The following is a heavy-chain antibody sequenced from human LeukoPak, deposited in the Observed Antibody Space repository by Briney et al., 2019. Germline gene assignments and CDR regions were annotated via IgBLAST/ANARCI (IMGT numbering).Heavy chain of an antibody. J-gene: IGHJ4*02. Sequence: GGSLRLSCAASEITLSSYGVSWVRQAPGKGLEWLSAISLSAGTTYYADSVRGRFTISRDNSKNTTYLQLNSLRAEDTAVYYCAKISWDSGGDREKFWGQGTLVTVSS. CDR1: EITLSSYG. CDR2: ISLSAGTT. CDR3: AKISWDSGGDREKF. V-gene: IGHV3-23*01. D-gene: IGHD2-21*02.